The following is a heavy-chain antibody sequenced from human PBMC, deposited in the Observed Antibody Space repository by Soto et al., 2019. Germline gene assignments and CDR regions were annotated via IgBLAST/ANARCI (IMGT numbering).Heavy chain of an antibody. CDR1: GFTFINYA. CDR2: ISGNGANT. D-gene: IGHD6-19*01. J-gene: IGHJ4*02. V-gene: IGHV3-23*01. CDR3: AKDYGSSRYFFDY. Sequence: LRLSCAASGFTFINYAMTWVRQAPGEGLEWVSTISGNGANTHYADSVKGRFSISRDNSKNTLYIQMNSLRAEDTAVYYCAKDYGSSRYFFDYWGQGALVTVPS.